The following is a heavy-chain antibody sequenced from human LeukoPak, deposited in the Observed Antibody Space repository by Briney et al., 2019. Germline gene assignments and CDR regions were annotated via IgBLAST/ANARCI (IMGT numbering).Heavy chain of an antibody. Sequence: ASVKVSCKASGGTFSSYAISWVRQAPGQGLEWMGGIIPIFGTANYAQKFQGRVTITADKSTSTAYMELSSLRSEDTAVYYCARDRYCSGGSCYDAFDIWGQGTMVTVSS. CDR3: ARDRYCSGGSCYDAFDI. D-gene: IGHD2-15*01. J-gene: IGHJ3*02. V-gene: IGHV1-69*06. CDR2: IIPIFGTA. CDR1: GGTFSSYA.